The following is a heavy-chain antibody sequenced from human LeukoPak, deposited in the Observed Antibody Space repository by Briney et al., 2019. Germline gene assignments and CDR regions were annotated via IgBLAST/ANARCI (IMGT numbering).Heavy chain of an antibody. D-gene: IGHD6-19*01. J-gene: IGHJ4*02. Sequence: GASVKVSCKASGYTFTSYDINWVRQATGQGLEWMGWINPNSGGTNYAQKFQGRVTMTRDTSISTAYMELSRLRSDDTAVYYYARVSSLAVAGTSGFDYWGQGTLVTVSS. CDR1: GYTFTSYD. V-gene: IGHV1-2*02. CDR2: INPNSGGT. CDR3: ARVSSLAVAGTSGFDY.